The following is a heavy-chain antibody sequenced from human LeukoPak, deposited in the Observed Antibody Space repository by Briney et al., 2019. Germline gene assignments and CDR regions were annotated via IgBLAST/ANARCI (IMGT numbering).Heavy chain of an antibody. CDR2: ISDDGSNK. CDR1: GFTFSSYG. V-gene: IGHV3-30*18. J-gene: IGHJ1*01. D-gene: IGHD2-2*01. Sequence: PGRSLRLSCAASGFTFSSYGMHWVRQAPGKGLEWVAVISDDGSNKYYADSVKGRFTISRDNSKNTLHLQMNSLRAEDTAVYYCAKGVPAAISSAEYFQHWGQGTLVTVSS. CDR3: AKGVPAAISSAEYFQH.